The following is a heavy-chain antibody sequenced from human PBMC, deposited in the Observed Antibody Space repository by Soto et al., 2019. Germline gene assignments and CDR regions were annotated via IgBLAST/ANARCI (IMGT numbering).Heavy chain of an antibody. D-gene: IGHD2-15*01. CDR2: IRSERYGGTA. CDR3: TLIPRNGRGAPFAS. Sequence: QVVESGGGLVKPGQSLRLSCAGSGFTFRDYAVAWFRQTPGKGLECIGFIRSERYGGTADYAASVRGRFIISRDDYTGDPYLKMDSLRRADTAVYHCTLIPRNGRGAPFASWGQGTLVTVAS. CDR1: GFTFRDYA. V-gene: IGHV3-49*05. J-gene: IGHJ1*01.